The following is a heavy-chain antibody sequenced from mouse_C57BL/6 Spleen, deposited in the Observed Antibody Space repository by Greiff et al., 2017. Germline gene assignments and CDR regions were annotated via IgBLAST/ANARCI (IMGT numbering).Heavy chain of an antibody. CDR2: IYPGNSDT. CDR1: GYTFTSYW. J-gene: IGHJ2*01. CDR3: TKIYYDYDGGYYFDY. V-gene: IGHV1-5*01. Sequence: EVQLQQSGTVLARPGASVKMSCKTSGYTFTSYWMHWVKQRPGQGLEWIGAIYPGNSDTSYNQKFKGKAKLTAVTSASTAYMELSSLTNEDSAVYYGTKIYYDYDGGYYFDYWGQGTTLTVSS. D-gene: IGHD2-4*01.